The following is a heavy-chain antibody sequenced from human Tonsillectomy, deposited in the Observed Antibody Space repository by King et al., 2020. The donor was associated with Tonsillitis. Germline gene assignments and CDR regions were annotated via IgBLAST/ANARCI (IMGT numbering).Heavy chain of an antibody. Sequence: VQLQESGPGLVKPSGTLSLTCTVSGSSISSSYWSCIRQPAGKGLEWIGRIYTSGSTNYNPSLKSRVTMSVDTSKNQFSLKLNSLTAADTAVYYCARDRCSGGSCYSFDPWGQGTLVTVSS. CDR3: ARDRCSGGSCYSFDP. CDR1: GSSISSSY. CDR2: IYTSGST. V-gene: IGHV4-4*07. J-gene: IGHJ5*02. D-gene: IGHD2-15*01.